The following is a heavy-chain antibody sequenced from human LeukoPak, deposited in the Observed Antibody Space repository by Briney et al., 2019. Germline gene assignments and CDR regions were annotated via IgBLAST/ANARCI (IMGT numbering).Heavy chain of an antibody. J-gene: IGHJ4*02. CDR2: IYYSGSTYYSGST. D-gene: IGHD3-22*01. CDR3: ARVTGYMIEDYFDY. V-gene: IGHV4-30-4*07. CDR1: GGSISSGGYS. Sequence: TSETLSLTCAVSGGSISSGGYSWSWIRQPPGKGLEWIGYIYYSGSTYYSGSTHYKLSLKSRATISVDTSKNQFSLKLRSVTAADTAVYYCARVTGYMIEDYFDYWGQGTLVTVSS.